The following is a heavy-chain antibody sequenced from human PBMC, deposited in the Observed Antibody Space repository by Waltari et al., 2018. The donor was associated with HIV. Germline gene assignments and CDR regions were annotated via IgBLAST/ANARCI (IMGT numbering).Heavy chain of an antibody. CDR2: INPKSGVT. CDR3: ARDWWQLPSGGYFFDY. D-gene: IGHD2-15*01. J-gene: IGHJ4*02. CDR1: RFTFTAYY. V-gene: IGHV1-2*02. Sequence: QVQLVQSGAAVQKPGASVKVSCPASRFTFTAYYVHWVRQAPGQGLEWMGWINPKSGVTHFAQNFQGRINMTRDTSIKTAYLELSRLQSDDTAVYYCARDWWQLPSGGYFFDYWGQGTLVTVSS.